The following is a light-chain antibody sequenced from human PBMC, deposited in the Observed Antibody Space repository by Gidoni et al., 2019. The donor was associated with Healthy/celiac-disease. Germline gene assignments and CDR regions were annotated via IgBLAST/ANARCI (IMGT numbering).Light chain of an antibody. J-gene: IGKJ2*01. V-gene: IGKV1-39*01. CDR2: AAS. Sequence: DIQMTQSPSSLSASVGDRVTITCRASQSISSYLNWYQQKPGKAPKVLIYAASSLQSGVPSRFSGSGSGTHFTLTIRSLQPEDFATYYCQQSYSTPPTFGQGTKLEIK. CDR3: QQSYSTPPT. CDR1: QSISSY.